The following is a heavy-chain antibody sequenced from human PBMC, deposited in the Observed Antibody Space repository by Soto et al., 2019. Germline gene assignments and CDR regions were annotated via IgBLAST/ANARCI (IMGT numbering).Heavy chain of an antibody. D-gene: IGHD4-4*01. V-gene: IGHV3-23*01. CDR3: AKSLDIHYKNWFDP. Sequence: PGGSLRLSCAASGFTFSSYAMSWVRQAPGKGLEWVSAISGSGGSTYYADSVKGRFTISRDNSKNTLYLEMNSLRAEDTAVYYCAKSLDIHYKNWFDPWGQGTLVTVSS. J-gene: IGHJ5*02. CDR2: ISGSGGST. CDR1: GFTFSSYA.